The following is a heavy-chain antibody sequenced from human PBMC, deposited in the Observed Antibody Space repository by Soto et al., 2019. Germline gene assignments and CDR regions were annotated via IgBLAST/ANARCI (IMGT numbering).Heavy chain of an antibody. D-gene: IGHD2-2*01. CDR2: IYYSGST. CDR1: GGSISSSSYY. J-gene: IGHJ4*02. V-gene: IGHV4-39*07. Sequence: SETLSLTCTVSGGSISSSSYYWGWIRQPPGKGLEWIGYIYYSGSTYYNPSLKSRVTISVDTSKNQFSLKLSSVTAADTAVYYCARGGDCSSTSCYSDYWGQGTLVTVSS. CDR3: ARGGDCSSTSCYSDY.